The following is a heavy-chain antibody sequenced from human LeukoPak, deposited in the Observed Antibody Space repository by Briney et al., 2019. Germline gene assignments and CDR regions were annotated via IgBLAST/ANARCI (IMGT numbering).Heavy chain of an antibody. CDR1: GFNVSDNY. V-gene: IGHV3-53*01. CDR3: ARDSRVATRRNYYYYGMDV. Sequence: PGGSLRLSCAVSGFNVSDNYINWVRQAAGKGLEWVSVIYSGGKTYYADSVKGRFTCSRDISKNTVHLQMNSLRADDTAVYYCARDSRVATRRNYYYYGMDVWGQGTTVTVSS. D-gene: IGHD5-12*01. J-gene: IGHJ6*02. CDR2: IYSGGKT.